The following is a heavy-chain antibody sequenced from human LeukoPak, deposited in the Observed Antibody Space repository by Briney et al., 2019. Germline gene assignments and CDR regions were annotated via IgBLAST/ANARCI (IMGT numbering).Heavy chain of an antibody. V-gene: IGHV1-69*01. CDR1: GDTFSSYA. CDR2: IIPILGTT. J-gene: IGHJ3*01. CDR3: ARDDYYDSSAYRENPFDV. Sequence: SVTVSFKASGDTFSSYAISWLRHAPGQGLEWMGGIIPILGTTNYAKKFQGRVTITADESTSTLYMELRSLRSEDTAIYYCARDDYYDSSAYRENPFDVWGQGTMVTVSS. D-gene: IGHD3-22*01.